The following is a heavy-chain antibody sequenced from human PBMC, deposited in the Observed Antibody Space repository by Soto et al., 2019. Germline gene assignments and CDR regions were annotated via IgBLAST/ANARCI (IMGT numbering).Heavy chain of an antibody. CDR1: GFTVSSTS. CDR3: GWCEVTTRGGAFDV. J-gene: IGHJ3*01. CDR2: IYSGGGT. D-gene: IGHD4-17*01. Sequence: EVQVVESGGGLVQPGGSLRLSCAASGFTVSSTSMSWVRQAPGKGLEWVSVIYSGGGTYYGDSVKGRFTLSRDTSKETLFLQMTTLTAGDTVVYYGGWCEVTTRGGAFDVWAQGIRVTVS. V-gene: IGHV3-66*01.